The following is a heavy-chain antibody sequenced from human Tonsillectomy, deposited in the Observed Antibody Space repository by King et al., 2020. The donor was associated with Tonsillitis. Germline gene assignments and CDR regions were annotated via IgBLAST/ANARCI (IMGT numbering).Heavy chain of an antibody. CDR3: AGGRVMITFGGVIARRGGVYYFDY. CDR1: GGSISSGSYY. J-gene: IGHJ4*02. CDR2: IYTSGST. Sequence: VQLQESGPGLVKPSQTLSLTCTVSGGSISSGSYYWSWLRQPAGKGLEWIGRIYTSGSTNYNPSLKSRVTMSVDTSKNQFSLKLSSVTAADTAVYYCAGGRVMITFGGVIARRGGVYYFDYWGQGTLVTVSS. V-gene: IGHV4-61*02. D-gene: IGHD3-16*02.